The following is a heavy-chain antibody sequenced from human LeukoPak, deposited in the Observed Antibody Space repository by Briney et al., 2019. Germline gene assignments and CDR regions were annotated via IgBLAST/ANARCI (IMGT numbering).Heavy chain of an antibody. CDR2: IKQDGSEK. D-gene: IGHD1-26*01. CDR1: GFTFSSYW. Sequence: SGGSLRLSCAASGFTFSSYWMSWVRRAPGKGLEWVANIKQDGSEKYYVDSVKGRFTISRDNAKNSLYLQMNSLRAEDTAVYYCARMGATSLDYFDYWGQGTLVTVSS. J-gene: IGHJ4*02. CDR3: ARMGATSLDYFDY. V-gene: IGHV3-7*01.